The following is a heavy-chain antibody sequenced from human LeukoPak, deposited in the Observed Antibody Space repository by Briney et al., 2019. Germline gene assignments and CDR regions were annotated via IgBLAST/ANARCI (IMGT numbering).Heavy chain of an antibody. CDR1: GFTFSSYW. J-gene: IGHJ4*02. Sequence: GGSLRLSCEASGFTFSSYWMSWVRQAPGKGLEWVANIKQDGSEKYYVDSVKGRFTISRDNAKNSLYLQMNSLGAEDTAVYYCARVLHFWYFDYWGQGTLVTVSS. CDR3: ARVLHFWYFDY. CDR2: IKQDGSEK. D-gene: IGHD3-10*01. V-gene: IGHV3-7*03.